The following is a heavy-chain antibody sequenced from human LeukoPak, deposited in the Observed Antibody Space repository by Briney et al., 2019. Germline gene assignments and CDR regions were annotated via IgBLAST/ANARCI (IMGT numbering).Heavy chain of an antibody. CDR1: GGSISSGDYY. D-gene: IGHD5-18*01. V-gene: IGHV4-30-4*08. CDR2: IYYSGST. J-gene: IGHJ4*02. Sequence: SETLSLTCTVSGGSISSGDYYWSWIRQPPGKGLEWIGYIYYSGSTYYNPSLKSRVTISVDKSKSQFSLKLSSVTAADTAVYYCARKGYTIGSFDYWGQGTLVTVSS. CDR3: ARKGYTIGSFDY.